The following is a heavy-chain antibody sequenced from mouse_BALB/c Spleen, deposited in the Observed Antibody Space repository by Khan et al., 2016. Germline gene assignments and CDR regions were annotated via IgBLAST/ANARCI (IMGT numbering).Heavy chain of an antibody. Sequence: QVQLQQSGAELMKPGASVKISCKTTGYTFSSYWIEWVKQRPGHGLEWIGEILPGSGSSHYNEKFKDKATFTADTSPNTPYRQLSSLTSEHAAVYNCACTGTTTDCWGQGTSVTVSS. CDR1: GYTFSSYW. J-gene: IGHJ4*01. CDR3: ACTGTTTDC. CDR2: ILPGSGSS. V-gene: IGHV1-9*01. D-gene: IGHD2-14*01.